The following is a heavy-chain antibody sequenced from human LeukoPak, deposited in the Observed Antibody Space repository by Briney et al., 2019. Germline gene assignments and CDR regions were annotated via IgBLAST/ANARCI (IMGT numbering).Heavy chain of an antibody. J-gene: IGHJ4*02. CDR2: LSSSSSTV. V-gene: IGHV3-48*04. CDR3: ARRTSTVTTFDY. Sequence: QTGGSLRLSCVASGFTFSTYNMIWVRQAPGKGLEWVSYLSSSSSTVYYADSVKGRFTISRDNAKNSQDLEMNSLKPEDTAVYYCARRTSTVTTFDYWGQGILVTVSS. D-gene: IGHD4-17*01. CDR1: GFTFSTYN.